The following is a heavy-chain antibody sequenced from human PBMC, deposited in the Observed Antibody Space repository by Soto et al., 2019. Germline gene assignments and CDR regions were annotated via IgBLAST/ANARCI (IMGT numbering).Heavy chain of an antibody. CDR1: GGSINSGGYY. CDR2: IYYSGST. D-gene: IGHD4-17*01. Sequence: QVQLQESGPGLVKPSQTLSLTCTVSGGSINSGGYYWSWISQPPGKGLEWIGYIYYSGSTYYNPSLKSRVTISGDTSKTQCALKVSSVTAADTAVYYCARPNQDYGDYISTFDTCGQGTLVTVSS. V-gene: IGHV4-31*03. CDR3: ARPNQDYGDYISTFDT. J-gene: IGHJ3*02.